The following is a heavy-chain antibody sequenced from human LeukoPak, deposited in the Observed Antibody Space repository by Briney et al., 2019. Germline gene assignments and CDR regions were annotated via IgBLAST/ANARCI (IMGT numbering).Heavy chain of an antibody. J-gene: IGHJ5*02. V-gene: IGHV4-59*12. CDR2: IYYSGST. CDR1: GGSISSYY. Sequence: SETLSLTCTVSGGSISSYYWSWIRQPPGKGLEWIGYIYYSGSTNYNPSLKSRVTISVDTSKNQFSLKLSPVTAADTAVYYCARAYRSGWYGDWFDPWGQGTLVTVSS. CDR3: ARAYRSGWYGDWFDP. D-gene: IGHD6-19*01.